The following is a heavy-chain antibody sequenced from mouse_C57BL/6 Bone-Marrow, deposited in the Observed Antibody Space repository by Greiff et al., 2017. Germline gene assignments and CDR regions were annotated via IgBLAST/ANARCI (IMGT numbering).Heavy chain of an antibody. CDR2: ISSGGSYT. CDR1: GFTFSSYG. Sequence: EVNVVESGGDLVKPGGSLKLSCAASGFTFSSYGMSWVRQTPDKRLEWVATISSGGSYTYYPDSVKGRFTISRDNAKNTLYLQMSSLKSEDTAMYYCARRHYCGSSNWYFDVWGTGTTVTVSS. D-gene: IGHD1-1*01. CDR3: ARRHYCGSSNWYFDV. V-gene: IGHV5-6*02. J-gene: IGHJ1*03.